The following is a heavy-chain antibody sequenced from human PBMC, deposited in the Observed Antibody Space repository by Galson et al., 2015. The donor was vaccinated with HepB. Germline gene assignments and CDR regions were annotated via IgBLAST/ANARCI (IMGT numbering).Heavy chain of an antibody. CDR1: GGTFSSYA. CDR2: IIPIFGTA. J-gene: IGHJ4*02. Sequence: SVKVSCKASGGTFSSYAISWVRQAPGQGLEWMGGIIPIFGTANYAQKFQGRVTITADESTSTAYMELSSLRSEDTAVYYCASIWDPYYYDSSGPFDYWGQGTLVTVSS. CDR3: ASIWDPYYYDSSGPFDY. D-gene: IGHD3-22*01. V-gene: IGHV1-69*13.